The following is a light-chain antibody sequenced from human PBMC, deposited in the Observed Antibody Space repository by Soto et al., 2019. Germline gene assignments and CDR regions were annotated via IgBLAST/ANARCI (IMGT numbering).Light chain of an antibody. CDR2: EVS. Sequence: QSVLTQPASVSGSPGQSITISCSETSSHIGSYNYVSWYQHHPGKVPKLIIYEVSNRPSGVSNRFSGSKSDKTASLTISGLQAEDEADYYCCSFTTSSTWLFGGGTKLTVL. CDR3: CSFTTSSTWL. V-gene: IGLV2-14*01. J-gene: IGLJ3*02. CDR1: SSHIGSYNY.